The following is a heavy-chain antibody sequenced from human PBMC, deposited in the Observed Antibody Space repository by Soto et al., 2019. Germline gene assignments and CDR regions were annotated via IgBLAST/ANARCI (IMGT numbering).Heavy chain of an antibody. CDR2: IKSKTDGGTT. CDR1: GFTFSNAW. D-gene: IGHD2-2*01. J-gene: IGHJ5*02. CDR3: TTRGDCSSTSCYRDP. V-gene: IGHV3-15*01. Sequence: GGSLRLSCAASGFTFSNAWMSWVRQAPGKGLEWVGRIKSKTDGGTTDYAAPVKGRFTISRDDSKNTLYLQMNSLKTEDTAVYYCTTRGDCSSTSCYRDPWGQGTLVTVSS.